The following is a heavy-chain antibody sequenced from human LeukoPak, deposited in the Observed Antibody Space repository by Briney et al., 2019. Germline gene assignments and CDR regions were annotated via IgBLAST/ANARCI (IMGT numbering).Heavy chain of an antibody. D-gene: IGHD6-13*01. J-gene: IGHJ6*03. V-gene: IGHV4-39*07. Sequence: SETLSLTCTVSGGSISSSSYYWGWIRQPPGKGLEWIGSIYYSGSTYYNPSLKSRVTISVDTSKNQFSLKLSSVTAADTAVYYCARDGSWYAGTYYYYYYMDVWGKGTTVTVSS. CDR3: ARDGSWYAGTYYYYYYMDV. CDR1: GGSISSSSYY. CDR2: IYYSGST.